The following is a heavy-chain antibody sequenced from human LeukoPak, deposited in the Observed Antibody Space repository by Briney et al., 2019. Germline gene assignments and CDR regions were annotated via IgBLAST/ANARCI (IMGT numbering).Heavy chain of an antibody. V-gene: IGHV4-34*01. D-gene: IGHD4-23*01. CDR2: INHSGST. CDR1: GFSVSSNY. Sequence: GSLRLSCAASGFSVSSNYMSWIRQPPGKGLEWIGEINHSGSTNYNPSLKSRVTISVDTSKNQFSLKLSSVTAADTAFYYCARFVVTGEYYFDYWGQGTLVTVSS. CDR3: ARFVVTGEYYFDY. J-gene: IGHJ4*02.